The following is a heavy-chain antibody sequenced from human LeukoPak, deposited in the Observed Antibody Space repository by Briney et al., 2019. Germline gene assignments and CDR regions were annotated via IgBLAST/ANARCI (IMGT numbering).Heavy chain of an antibody. J-gene: IGHJ5*02. D-gene: IGHD6-19*01. Sequence: PQASVKVSCKASGYTFTSYDINWVRQAPGQGLEWMGWMNPKSTHTGYAQKFQGRVTMTRNTSIATAYMELSSLRSEDTAVYYCARESSGWSLWFDPWGQGTLVTVSS. CDR2: MNPKSTHT. CDR3: ARESSGWSLWFDP. V-gene: IGHV1-8*01. CDR1: GYTFTSYD.